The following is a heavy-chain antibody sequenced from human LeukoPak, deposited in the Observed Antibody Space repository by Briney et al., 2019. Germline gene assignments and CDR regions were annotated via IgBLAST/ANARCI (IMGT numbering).Heavy chain of an antibody. V-gene: IGHV4-39*01. CDR2: IYYSGST. CDR1: GGSISSSSYY. D-gene: IGHD3-22*01. Sequence: SETLSLTCTVSGGSISSSSYYWGWIRQPPGKGLEWIGSIYYSGSTYYNPSLKSRVTISVDTSKNQFSLKLSSVTAADTAVYYCASANHYYDSSGYLDYWGQGTLVTVSS. CDR3: ASANHYYDSSGYLDY. J-gene: IGHJ4*02.